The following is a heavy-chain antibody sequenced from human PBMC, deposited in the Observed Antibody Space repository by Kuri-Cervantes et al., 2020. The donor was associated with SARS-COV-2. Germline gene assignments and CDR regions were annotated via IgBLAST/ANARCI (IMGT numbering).Heavy chain of an antibody. Sequence: SQTLSLTCAVYGGSFSGYYWSWIRQPPGKGLEWIGEINHSGCTNYNPSLKSRVTISVDTSKNQFSLKLSSVTAADTAVYYCARVLLGDIVVVPAAAEYYGMDVWGQGTTVTVSS. D-gene: IGHD2-2*01. V-gene: IGHV4-34*01. CDR1: GGSFSGYY. CDR2: INHSGCT. CDR3: ARVLLGDIVVVPAAAEYYGMDV. J-gene: IGHJ6*02.